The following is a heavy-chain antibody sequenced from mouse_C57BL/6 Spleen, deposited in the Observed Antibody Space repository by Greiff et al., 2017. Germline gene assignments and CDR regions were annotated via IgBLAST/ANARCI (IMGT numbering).Heavy chain of an antibody. J-gene: IGHJ2*01. V-gene: IGHV1-19*01. CDR3: ARGDYYGSSYCY. Sequence: EVQLQQSGPVLVKPGASVKMSCKASGYTFTDYYMNWVKQSHGKSLEWIGVINPYNGGTSYNQKFKGKATLTVDKSSSTAYMELNSLTSEDSAVYYCARGDYYGSSYCYWGQGTTLTVSS. CDR1: GYTFTDYY. D-gene: IGHD1-1*01. CDR2: INPYNGGT.